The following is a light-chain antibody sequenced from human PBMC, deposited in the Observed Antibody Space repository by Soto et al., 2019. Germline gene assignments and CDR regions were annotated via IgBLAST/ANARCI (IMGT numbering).Light chain of an antibody. Sequence: EIVLTQSPGTLSLSPGERASISCRASQSVAKNYLAWYQQKPGQALRLLISDASSRATGIPDRFSGSGSGTDLTLTISRLETEDFAVYFCQQYATSPLTFGGGTKVEIK. V-gene: IGKV3-20*01. J-gene: IGKJ4*01. CDR2: DAS. CDR3: QQYATSPLT. CDR1: QSVAKNY.